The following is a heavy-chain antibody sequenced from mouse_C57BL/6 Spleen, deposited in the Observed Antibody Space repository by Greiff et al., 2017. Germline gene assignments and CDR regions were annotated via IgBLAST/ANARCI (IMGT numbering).Heavy chain of an antibody. V-gene: IGHV1-64*01. J-gene: IGHJ2*01. CDR3: ARSRPLSQAFDY. CDR1: GYTFTSYR. CDR2: FHPKSGST. D-gene: IGHD3-2*02. Sequence: QVQLQQSGAELVKPGASVKLSCKASGYTFTSYRMHWVKQSPGQGLEWIGMFHPKSGSTNYNEKFKGKATLTVDKSSITAYMQLSSLTSEDSAVYYCARSRPLSQAFDYGGQGTTLTVSS.